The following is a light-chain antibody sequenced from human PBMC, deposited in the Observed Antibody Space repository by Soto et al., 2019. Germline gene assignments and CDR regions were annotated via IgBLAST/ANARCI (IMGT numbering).Light chain of an antibody. V-gene: IGLV1-44*01. CDR3: AAWDDSLDGLYV. Sequence: QSVVTQPPSASGTPGQRVTISCSGGSSNIGGNTVNWYRQVPGTAPKLLIYSNNQRPSGVPDRLSGSKSGTSASLAISGLQSEDEADYYCAAWDDSLDGLYVFGTGTQLTVL. J-gene: IGLJ1*01. CDR1: SSNIGGNT. CDR2: SNN.